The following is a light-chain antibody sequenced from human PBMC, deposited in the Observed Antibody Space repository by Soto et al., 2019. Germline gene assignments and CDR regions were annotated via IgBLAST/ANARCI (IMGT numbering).Light chain of an antibody. CDR3: QIWGTGIVV. J-gene: IGLJ2*01. CDR2: LNSDGSH. CDR1: SGHSSYA. V-gene: IGLV4-69*01. Sequence: QLVLTQSPSASASLGASVKLTCTLSSGHSSYAIAWHQQQPEKGPRYLMKLNSDGSHSKGDGIPDRFSGSSSGAERYLTISGLQSEDEADYYCQIWGTGIVVFGGGTKVTVL.